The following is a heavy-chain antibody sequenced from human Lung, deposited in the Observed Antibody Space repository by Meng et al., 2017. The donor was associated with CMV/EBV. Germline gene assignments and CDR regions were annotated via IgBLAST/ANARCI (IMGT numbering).Heavy chain of an antibody. CDR3: TTRTSGDYYDSSGYYY. D-gene: IGHD3-22*01. Sequence: GGSLRLSCAASGFTFSNAWMTWVRQAPGKGLEWVGRVKSKADGGTTDYAAPVKGRFTISRDDSENTLYLQMTSLKTEDTAVYYCTTRTSGDYYDSSGYYYWGQGTLVTGSS. CDR2: VKSKADGGTT. V-gene: IGHV3-15*01. CDR1: GFTFSNAW. J-gene: IGHJ4*02.